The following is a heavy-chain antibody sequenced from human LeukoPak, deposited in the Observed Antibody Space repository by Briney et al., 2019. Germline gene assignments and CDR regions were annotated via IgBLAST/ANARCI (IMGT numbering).Heavy chain of an antibody. Sequence: GGSLRLSCAASGFTFTRYTMSWVGQAPGKGLEWVSAISGSGGSTYYADSVKGRFTISRDNSKNTLYLQMNSLRAEDTAVYYCAKVRAMAGDFDYWGQGTLVTVSS. CDR1: GFTFTRYT. J-gene: IGHJ4*02. CDR3: AKVRAMAGDFDY. V-gene: IGHV3-23*01. CDR2: ISGSGGST. D-gene: IGHD6-19*01.